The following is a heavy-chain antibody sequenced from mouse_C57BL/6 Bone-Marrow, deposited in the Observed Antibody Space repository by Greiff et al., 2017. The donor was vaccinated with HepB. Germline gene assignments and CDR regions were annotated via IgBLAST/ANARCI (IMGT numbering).Heavy chain of an antibody. CDR2: IYPRSGNT. J-gene: IGHJ4*01. CDR1: GYPFTSYG. CDR3: ARGGYYGYYAMDY. Sequence: VQLQQSGAELARPGASVKLSCKASGYPFTSYGISWVKQRTGQGLEWIGEIYPRSGNTYYNEKFKGKATLTADKSSSTAYMELRSLTSEDSAVYFCARGGYYGYYAMDYWGQGTSVTVSS. V-gene: IGHV1-81*01. D-gene: IGHD1-1*01.